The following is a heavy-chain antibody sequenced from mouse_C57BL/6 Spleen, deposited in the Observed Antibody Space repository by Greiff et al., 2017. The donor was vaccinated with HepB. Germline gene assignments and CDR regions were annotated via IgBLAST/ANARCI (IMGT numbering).Heavy chain of an antibody. V-gene: IGHV1-50*01. Sequence: QVQLQQPGAELVKPGASVKLSCKASGYTFTSYWMQWVKQRPGQGLEWIGEIDPSDSYTNYHQKFKGKATLTVDTSSSTAYMQLSSLTSEDSAVYYCASHYYGSSPYYFDYWGQGTTLTVSS. CDR2: IDPSDSYT. CDR3: ASHYYGSSPYYFDY. J-gene: IGHJ2*01. CDR1: GYTFTSYW. D-gene: IGHD1-1*01.